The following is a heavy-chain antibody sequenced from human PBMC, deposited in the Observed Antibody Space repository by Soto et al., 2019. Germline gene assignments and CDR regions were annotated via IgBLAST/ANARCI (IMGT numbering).Heavy chain of an antibody. J-gene: IGHJ4*02. D-gene: IGHD3-16*01. Sequence: QVQLVESGGGVVQPGRSLRLSCAASGFTFSSYAMHWVRQAPGKGLEWVAVISYDGSNKYYADSVKGRFTISRDNSKNTLYLQMNSLRAEDTAVYYCARDIYDYVWGRGFDYWGQGTLVTVSS. CDR2: ISYDGSNK. CDR1: GFTFSSYA. CDR3: ARDIYDYVWGRGFDY. V-gene: IGHV3-30-3*01.